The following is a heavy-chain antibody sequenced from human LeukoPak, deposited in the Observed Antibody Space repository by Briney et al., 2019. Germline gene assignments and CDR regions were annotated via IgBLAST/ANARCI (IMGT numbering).Heavy chain of an antibody. Sequence: SETLSLTCAVSGYSISSGYYWGWIRQTAGKGLEWIGRIYTSGSTNYNPSLKSRVTMSVDTSKNQFSLKLSSVTAADTAVYYCARGRVEVYFDLWGRGTLVTVSS. CDR2: IYTSGST. V-gene: IGHV4-4*07. D-gene: IGHD5-24*01. J-gene: IGHJ2*01. CDR3: ARGRVEVYFDL. CDR1: GYSISSGYY.